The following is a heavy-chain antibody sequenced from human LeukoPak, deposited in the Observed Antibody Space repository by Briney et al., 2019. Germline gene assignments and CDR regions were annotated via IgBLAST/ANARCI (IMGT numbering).Heavy chain of an antibody. CDR1: TSR. D-gene: IGHD3-22*01. CDR3: ARDLWNFYDDRGYNRDFDS. J-gene: IGHJ5*01. CDR2: IGTYGGDT. V-gene: IGHV1-18*01. Sequence: SVKVSCKATSRISWVRQAPGQGLEWMGWIGTYGGDTYYAQKFQGRITVTTDTSTSTVYMELRNLRSDDTAVYYCARDLWNFYDDRGYNRDFDSWGQGTLVTVSS.